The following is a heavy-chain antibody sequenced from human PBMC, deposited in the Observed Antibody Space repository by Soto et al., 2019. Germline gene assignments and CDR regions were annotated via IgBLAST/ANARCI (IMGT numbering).Heavy chain of an antibody. CDR2: ILYDGSHK. Sequence: QVQLEEPGGGVAQPGGSLRLSCAVSAFPFSSFAMHWVRQAPDKGLEWVAKILYDGSHKYYADSVKGRFIISRDNSQNTLYLQMNSLRAEDTAVYNCAREYYSDDSGRFDYWGQGTQVTVS. CDR1: AFPFSSFA. CDR3: AREYYSDDSGRFDY. J-gene: IGHJ4*02. V-gene: IGHV3-30-3*01. D-gene: IGHD1-26*01.